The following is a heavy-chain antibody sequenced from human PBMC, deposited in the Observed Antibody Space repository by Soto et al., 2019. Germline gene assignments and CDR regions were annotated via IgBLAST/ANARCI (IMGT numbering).Heavy chain of an antibody. J-gene: IGHJ4*02. CDR3: ASAPPGYSSGWFDY. CDR1: GFTFSDYY. Sequence: PGGSLRLSCAASGFTFSDYYMSWIRQAPGKGLEWVSYVSSSGSTIYYADSVKGRFTISRDNAKNSLYLQMNSLRAEDTAVYYCASAPPGYSSGWFDYWGQGTLVTVSS. CDR2: VSSSGSTI. V-gene: IGHV3-11*01. D-gene: IGHD6-19*01.